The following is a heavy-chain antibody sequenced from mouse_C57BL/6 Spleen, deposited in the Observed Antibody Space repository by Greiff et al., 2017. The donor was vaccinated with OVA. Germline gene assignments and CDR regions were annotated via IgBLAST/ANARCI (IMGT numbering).Heavy chain of an antibody. V-gene: IGHV5-4*01. J-gene: IGHJ4*01. D-gene: IGHD2-1*01. CDR3: AREEGIYYGSYGGAMDY. CDR2: ISDGGSYT. CDR1: GFTFSSYA. Sequence: EVKLVESGGGLVKPGGSLKLSCAASGFTFSSYAMSWVRQTPEKRLEWVATISDGGSYTYYPDNVKGRSTISRDNAKNNLYLQMSHLKSEDTAMCYCAREEGIYYGSYGGAMDYWGQGTSVTVSS.